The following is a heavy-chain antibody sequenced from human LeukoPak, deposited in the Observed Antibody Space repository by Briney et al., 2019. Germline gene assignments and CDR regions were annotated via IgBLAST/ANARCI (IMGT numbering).Heavy chain of an antibody. CDR2: ITGSGGST. D-gene: IGHD3-16*02. CDR3: ARDSPRVIHDY. Sequence: PGGSLRLSCAASGFTFSSYAMNWVRQAPGKGLEWVSTITGSGGSTYYADSVKGRFTISRDNAKNSLYLQMNSLRAEDTAVYYCARDSPRVIHDYWGQGTLVTVSS. J-gene: IGHJ4*02. V-gene: IGHV3-23*01. CDR1: GFTFSSYA.